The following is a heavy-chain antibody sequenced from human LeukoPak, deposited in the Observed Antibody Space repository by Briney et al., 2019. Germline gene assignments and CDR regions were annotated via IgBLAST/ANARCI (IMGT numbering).Heavy chain of an antibody. CDR3: AKIPSAVPGRRFDY. CDR1: GFTFSSYG. Sequence: GGSLRLSCAASGFTFSSYGMHWVRQAPGKGLEWVAFIRYDGSNRYFADSVKGRFTISRDNSKNTLYLQMNGLRAEDTAVYYCAKIPSAVPGRRFDYWGQGTLVTVSS. V-gene: IGHV3-30*02. J-gene: IGHJ4*02. CDR2: IRYDGSNR. D-gene: IGHD6-19*01.